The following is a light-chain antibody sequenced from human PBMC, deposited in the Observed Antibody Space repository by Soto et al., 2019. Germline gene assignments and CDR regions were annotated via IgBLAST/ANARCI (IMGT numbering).Light chain of an antibody. J-gene: IGKJ1*01. CDR3: QQYNNWPWT. CDR1: QSISDT. V-gene: IGKV3-15*01. CDR2: GAS. Sequence: ETMMTQSPDTLSVSLGERATLSCRASQSISDTLAWYQQKPGQAPRLLIYGASTRAPGFPARFSGSGSGTDFTLTISSLQSEDFAVYYCQQYNNWPWTFGQGTKVDIK.